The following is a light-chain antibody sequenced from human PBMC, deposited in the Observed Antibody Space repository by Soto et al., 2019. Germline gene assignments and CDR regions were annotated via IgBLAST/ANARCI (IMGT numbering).Light chain of an antibody. J-gene: IGLJ1*01. Sequence: QSVLTQPPSVSGAPGQRVTISCTGTSSNIGAGYDVHWYQHLPGTAPKLLIYGNTIRPSGVPDRFSGSKSGTSASLAITGLQAEDEADYYCQSYDRSLRGYVFGTGTKVNVL. CDR1: SSNIGAGYD. CDR2: GNT. CDR3: QSYDRSLRGYV. V-gene: IGLV1-40*01.